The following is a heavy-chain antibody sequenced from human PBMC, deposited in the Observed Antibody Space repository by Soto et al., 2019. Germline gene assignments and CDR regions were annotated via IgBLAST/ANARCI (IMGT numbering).Heavy chain of an antibody. Sequence: SETLSLTCTVSGGSISSGGYYWSWIRQHPGKGLEWIGYIYYSGSTYYNPSLKSRVTISVDTSKNQFSLKLSSVTAADTAVYYCARELRSGFGGIYYGMDVWGQGTTVTVSS. CDR3: ARELRSGFGGIYYGMDV. J-gene: IGHJ6*02. D-gene: IGHD3-3*01. CDR1: GGSISSGGYY. V-gene: IGHV4-31*03. CDR2: IYYSGST.